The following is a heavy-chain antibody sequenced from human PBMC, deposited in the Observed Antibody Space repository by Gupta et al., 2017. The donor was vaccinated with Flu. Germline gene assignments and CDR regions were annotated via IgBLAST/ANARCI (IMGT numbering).Heavy chain of an antibody. Sequence: EVQLLESGGGLVQPGGSLRLSCAAPGFTFSSYAMSWVRQAPGKGLEWVSAISGSGGSTYYVDSVKGRFTISRDNSKNTLYLQMNSLRAEDTAVYYCAKAPGVAVAGDYWGQGTLVTVSS. D-gene: IGHD6-19*01. V-gene: IGHV3-23*01. CDR2: ISGSGGST. J-gene: IGHJ4*02. CDR3: AKAPGVAVAGDY. CDR1: GFTFSSYA.